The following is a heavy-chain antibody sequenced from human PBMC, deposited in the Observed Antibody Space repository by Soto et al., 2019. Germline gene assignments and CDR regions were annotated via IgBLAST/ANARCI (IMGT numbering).Heavy chain of an antibody. CDR2: SSNSGSFT. Sequence: GVSLRLSCAASGFTFSDHYMSWIRQAPGKGLEWIGYSSNSGSFTRYADSVKGRFSISRDNAKNSLYLQINSLRGDDTAIYYCVRSGDNYNLLDYWGQGTPVTVSS. V-gene: IGHV3-11*06. CDR3: VRSGDNYNLLDY. J-gene: IGHJ4*02. CDR1: GFTFSDHY. D-gene: IGHD1-1*01.